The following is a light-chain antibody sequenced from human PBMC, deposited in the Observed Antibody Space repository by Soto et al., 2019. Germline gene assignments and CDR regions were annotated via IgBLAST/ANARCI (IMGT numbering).Light chain of an antibody. CDR1: HNVDIY. CDR2: DAS. J-gene: IGKJ5*01. CDR3: QQRKHWPPLT. V-gene: IGKV3-11*01. Sequence: EVVLTQSPATLSLSPGETATLPCRASHNVDIYLAWYQQKPGQAPRLLIYDASNRATGIPARFSGSGSGTDFTLTISSLEPEDSAVYYCQQRKHWPPLTFGQGTRLE.